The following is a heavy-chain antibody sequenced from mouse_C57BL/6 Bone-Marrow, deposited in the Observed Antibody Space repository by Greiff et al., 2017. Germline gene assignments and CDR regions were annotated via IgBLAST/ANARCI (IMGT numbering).Heavy chain of an antibody. Sequence: QVQLKESGAELAKPGASVKLSCKASGYTFTSYWMHWVKQRPGQGLEWIGYINPSSGYTKYNQKFKAKATLTADKSSSTAYMQLSSLTYEDSAVYCCARCAYWGQGTLVTVSA. V-gene: IGHV1-7*01. CDR2: INPSSGYT. CDR3: ARCAY. CDR1: GYTFTSYW. J-gene: IGHJ3*01.